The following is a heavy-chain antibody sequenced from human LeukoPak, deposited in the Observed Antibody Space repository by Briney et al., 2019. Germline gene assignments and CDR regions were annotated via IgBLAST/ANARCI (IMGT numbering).Heavy chain of an antibody. V-gene: IGHV4-59*01. CDR1: GGSISSYY. CDR2: IYYTGTT. J-gene: IGHJ4*02. D-gene: IGHD4-23*01. CDR3: ARDRYGGNSGEFDY. Sequence: PSETLSLTCTVSGGSISSYYWSWIRQSPGKALEWIGYIYYTGTTNYNPSLKSRVTILVDTSKNQFSRKLSSVTAADTAVYYCARDRYGGNSGEFDYWGQGTLVTVSS.